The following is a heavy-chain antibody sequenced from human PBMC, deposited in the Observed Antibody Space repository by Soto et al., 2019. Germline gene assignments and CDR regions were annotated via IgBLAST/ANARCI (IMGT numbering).Heavy chain of an antibody. D-gene: IGHD3-22*01. CDR3: AKDGAPSQWFMDV. CDR1: GFIFSGSA. J-gene: IGHJ6*02. V-gene: IGHV3-30-3*01. CDR2: ISFDGGDE. Sequence: QVSLEESGGGVVQPGRSQRLSCVASGFIFSGSAMHWVRQAPGKGLEWVAVISFDGGDEHYADSVKGRFTISRDNSKNTLHLQMNSLRAEDTAVYYCAKDGAPSQWFMDVWGQGTTVTFSS.